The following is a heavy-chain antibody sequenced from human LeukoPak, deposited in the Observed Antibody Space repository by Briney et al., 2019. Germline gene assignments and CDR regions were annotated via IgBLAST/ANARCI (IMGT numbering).Heavy chain of an antibody. CDR1: GFSFSSYG. J-gene: IGHJ3*02. V-gene: IGHV3-30-3*01. CDR2: ISYDGSNK. D-gene: IGHD4-17*01. Sequence: PGRSLRLSCAASGFSFSSYGMHWVRQAPGKGLEWVAVISYDGSNKNYADSVKGRFTISRDNSKNTLYLQMNSLRAEDTAVYYCAGETVTIRGTDGFDIWGQGTMVTVFS. CDR3: AGETVTIRGTDGFDI.